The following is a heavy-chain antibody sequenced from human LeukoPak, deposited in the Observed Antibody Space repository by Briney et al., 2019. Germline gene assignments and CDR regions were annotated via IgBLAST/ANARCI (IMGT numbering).Heavy chain of an antibody. CDR2: ISWNSGSI. D-gene: IGHD5-18*01. CDR3: VRDSLVGYGHRYFDC. Sequence: GGTLRLSCAASGFTFDDYAMHWVRQAPGKGLEWVSGISWNSGSIGYADSVKGRFTISRDNAKNSLYLQMNSLRVEDTAVYYCVRDSLVGYGHRYFDCWGQGTLVTVSS. J-gene: IGHJ4*02. CDR1: GFTFDDYA. V-gene: IGHV3-9*01.